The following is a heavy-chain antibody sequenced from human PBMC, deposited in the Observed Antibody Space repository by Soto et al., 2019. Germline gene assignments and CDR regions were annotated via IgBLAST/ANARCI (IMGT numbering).Heavy chain of an antibody. D-gene: IGHD3-22*01. CDR2: ISAYNGNT. Sequence: ASVKVSCKASGYTFTGYGISWVRQAPGQGLEWMGWISAYNGNTNYAQKLQGRVTMTTDTSTSTAYMELRSLRSDDTAVYYCASTSNYYDSSGYDDAFDIWGQG. V-gene: IGHV1-18*01. CDR3: ASTSNYYDSSGYDDAFDI. J-gene: IGHJ3*02. CDR1: GYTFTGYG.